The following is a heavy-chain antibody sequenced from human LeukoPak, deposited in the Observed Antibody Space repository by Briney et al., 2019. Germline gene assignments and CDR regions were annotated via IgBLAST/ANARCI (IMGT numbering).Heavy chain of an antibody. Sequence: GGSLRLSCAASGFTISSYWMSWVRQAPGKGLEWEANIKQDGSEKYYVDSVKGRFTISRDNAKNSLYLQMNSLRAEDTAVYYCARMGYYYYYMDVWGKGTTVTVSS. CDR3: ARMGYYYYYMDV. V-gene: IGHV3-7*01. CDR1: GFTISSYW. CDR2: IKQDGSEK. J-gene: IGHJ6*03.